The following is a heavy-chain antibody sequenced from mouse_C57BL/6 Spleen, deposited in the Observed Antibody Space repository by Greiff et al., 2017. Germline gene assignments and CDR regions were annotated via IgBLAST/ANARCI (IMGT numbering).Heavy chain of an antibody. Sequence: EVQLQQPGPELVKPGASVKISCKASGYTFTDYYMNWVKQSHGKCLEWIGDINPNNGGTSYNQKFKGKATLTVDKSSSTAYVQLRSLTSEDSAVYYCSRSSDYYGYWYFGVWGTGATVTVSS. J-gene: IGHJ1*03. CDR3: SRSSDYYGYWYFGV. D-gene: IGHD1-1*01. CDR2: INPNNGGT. V-gene: IGHV1-26*01. CDR1: GYTFTDYY.